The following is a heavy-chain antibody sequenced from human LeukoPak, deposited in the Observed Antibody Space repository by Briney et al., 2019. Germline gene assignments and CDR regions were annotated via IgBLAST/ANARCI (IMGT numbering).Heavy chain of an antibody. V-gene: IGHV1-69*05. CDR3: ARDRSGGYYDWFDP. Sequence: SVKVSCKASGGTFSSYAISWVRQAPGQGLEWMGRIIPIFGTANYAQKFQGRVTITTDESTSTAYMGLSSLRSEDTAVYYCARDRSGGYYDWFDPWGQGTLVTVSS. D-gene: IGHD3-10*01. J-gene: IGHJ5*02. CDR1: GGTFSSYA. CDR2: IIPIFGTA.